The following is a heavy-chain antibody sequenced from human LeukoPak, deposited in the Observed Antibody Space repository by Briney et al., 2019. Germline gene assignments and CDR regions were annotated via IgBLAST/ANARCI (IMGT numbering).Heavy chain of an antibody. D-gene: IGHD2-15*01. Sequence: ASVKVSCKASGYTFTSYAMHWVRQAPGQRLEWMGWINAGNGNTKYSQKFQGRVTITRDTSASTAYMELSSLRSEDTAVYYCAGGADIVVVVPNLYYFDYWGQGTLVAVSS. CDR2: INAGNGNT. CDR3: AGGADIVVVVPNLYYFDY. V-gene: IGHV1-3*01. J-gene: IGHJ4*02. CDR1: GYTFTSYA.